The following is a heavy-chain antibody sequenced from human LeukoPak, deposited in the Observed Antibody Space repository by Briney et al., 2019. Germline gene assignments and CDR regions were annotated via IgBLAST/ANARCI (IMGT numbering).Heavy chain of an antibody. V-gene: IGHV1-2*02. D-gene: IGHD2-15*01. CDR3: ARVVDDWDYFDY. CDR1: GYTFTSYG. J-gene: IGHJ4*02. Sequence: GASVKVSCKASGYTFTSYGISWVRQAPGQGLEWMGWINPNSGGTNYAQNFKGRVTMTRDTFNNTAYMELSRLRSDDAAVYYCARVVDDWDYFDYWGQGTLVTVSS. CDR2: INPNSGGT.